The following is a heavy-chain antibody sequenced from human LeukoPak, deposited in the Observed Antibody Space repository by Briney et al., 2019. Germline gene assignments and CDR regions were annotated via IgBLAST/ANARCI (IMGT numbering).Heavy chain of an antibody. CDR3: ARDSRASDY. Sequence: GGSLRLACAASGFTFSSYGMHWVRQAPGKGLEWVAVIWYDGSNKYYADSVKGRFTISRDNSKNKLYLQMNSLRAEDTAVYYCARDSRASDYWGQGTLVTVSS. J-gene: IGHJ4*02. CDR2: IWYDGSNK. CDR1: GFTFSSYG. V-gene: IGHV3-33*01.